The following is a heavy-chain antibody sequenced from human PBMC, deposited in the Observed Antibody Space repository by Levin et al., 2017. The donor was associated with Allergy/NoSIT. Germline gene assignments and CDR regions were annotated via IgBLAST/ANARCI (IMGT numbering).Heavy chain of an antibody. CDR1: GFTFSRYA. V-gene: IGHV3-23*01. Sequence: GESLKISCAASGFTFSRYAMSWVRQAPGKGLEWVSTISSTGGSTYYADSVKGRFTISRDNSKNTLDLQMNSLRAEDTAVYYCAKNPCGGDCYHYFDYWGQGILVTVSS. J-gene: IGHJ4*02. CDR2: ISSTGGST. D-gene: IGHD2-21*02. CDR3: AKNPCGGDCYHYFDY.